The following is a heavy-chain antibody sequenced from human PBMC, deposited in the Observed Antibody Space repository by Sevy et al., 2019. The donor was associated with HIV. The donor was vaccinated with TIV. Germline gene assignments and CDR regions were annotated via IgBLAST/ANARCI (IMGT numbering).Heavy chain of an antibody. D-gene: IGHD3-22*01. Sequence: GGCLRLSCAASGFTFSTYWMHWVRQAPGKGLERVANIKQDESEKYYVASVKGRFTISRDNAKNSLYLQMNSLRPGDTALYYCARGNSGSFDYWGQGTLVFVSS. J-gene: IGHJ4*02. CDR3: ARGNSGSFDY. CDR2: IKQDESEK. V-gene: IGHV3-7*04. CDR1: GFTFSTYW.